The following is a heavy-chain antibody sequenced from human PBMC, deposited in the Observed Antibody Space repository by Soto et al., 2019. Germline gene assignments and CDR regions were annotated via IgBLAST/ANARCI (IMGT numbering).Heavy chain of an antibody. J-gene: IGHJ6*03. D-gene: IGHD3-10*01. V-gene: IGHV3-33*01. Sequence: QVQLVESGGGVVQLGTSLSLSCAASGFTFSNFGMHWVRQAPGTGPEWVALIWYDGSNEYYADSARGRFTIYRDNSMNTLYLQMNNVRGDDTAVYYCARGMGRYSYYMDVWGKGTTVTVSS. CDR1: GFTFSNFG. CDR3: ARGMGRYSYYMDV. CDR2: IWYDGSNE.